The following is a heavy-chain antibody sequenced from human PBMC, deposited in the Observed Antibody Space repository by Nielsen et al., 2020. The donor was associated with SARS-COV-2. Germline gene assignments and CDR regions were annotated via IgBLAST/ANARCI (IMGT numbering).Heavy chain of an antibody. D-gene: IGHD6-19*01. Sequence: GESLKISCAASGFTLSDYAMAWVPPAPGKGLEWGSAIRTSGGTTYYADSVKGRCTISRDNSKNTLYLQMNRLRVEDTALYFCAKERSRGWYGIDVWGPGTLVTV. V-gene: IGHV3-23*01. CDR3: AKERSRGWYGIDV. J-gene: IGHJ4*02. CDR2: IRTSGGTT. CDR1: GFTLSDYA.